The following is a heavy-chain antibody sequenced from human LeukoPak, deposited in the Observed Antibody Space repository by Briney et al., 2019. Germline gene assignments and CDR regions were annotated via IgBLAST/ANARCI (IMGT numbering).Heavy chain of an antibody. CDR3: AGHHPRNTVDF. Sequence: PSETLSFTCTVSGGSISSYYWSWIRQPPGKGLEWIAYISDIGSINYNPSLKSRVTISLETSKNQFSLKLSSVTAADTAVYYCAGHHPRNTVDFWGQATLVTVSS. D-gene: IGHD2/OR15-2a*01. V-gene: IGHV4-59*08. J-gene: IGHJ4*02. CDR1: GGSISSYY. CDR2: ISDIGSI.